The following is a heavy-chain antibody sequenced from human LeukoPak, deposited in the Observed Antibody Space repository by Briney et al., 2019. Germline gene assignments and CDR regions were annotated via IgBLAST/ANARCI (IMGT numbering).Heavy chain of an antibody. Sequence: SETLSLTRTVSGGSISSYYWSWIRQPAGKGLEWIGRIYTSGSTNYNPSLKSRVTMSVDTSKNQFSLKLSSVTAADTAVYYCARDYTAMAYFDYWGQGTLVTVSS. D-gene: IGHD5-18*01. V-gene: IGHV4-4*07. CDR1: GGSISSYY. J-gene: IGHJ4*02. CDR2: IYTSGST. CDR3: ARDYTAMAYFDY.